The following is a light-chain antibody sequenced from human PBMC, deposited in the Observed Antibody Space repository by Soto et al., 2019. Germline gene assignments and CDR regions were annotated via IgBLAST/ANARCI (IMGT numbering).Light chain of an antibody. Sequence: VLTQPASVSGSPGQSITISCTGTSSYVGGYNYVSWYQQHPGKVPKLMIYDVSNRPSGVSNRFSGSKSGDTASLTISGLQAEDEADYYCSSYTTSATGVFGTGTKVTVL. CDR3: SSYTTSATGV. CDR2: DVS. V-gene: IGLV2-14*01. CDR1: SSYVGGYNY. J-gene: IGLJ1*01.